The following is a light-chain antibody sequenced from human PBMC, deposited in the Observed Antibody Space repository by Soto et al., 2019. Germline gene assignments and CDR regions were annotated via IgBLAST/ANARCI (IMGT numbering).Light chain of an antibody. V-gene: IGLV2-14*01. CDR2: EVS. CDR1: SSDMGNYA. CDR3: SSYTSSSTDV. J-gene: IGLJ1*01. Sequence: QSVLTQPPSVSAAPGQKVTISCSGSSSDMGNYAVSWYQQHPGKAPKLMIYEVSNRPSGVSNRFSGSKSGNTASLTISGLQAEDEADYYCSSYTSSSTDVFGTGTKVTVL.